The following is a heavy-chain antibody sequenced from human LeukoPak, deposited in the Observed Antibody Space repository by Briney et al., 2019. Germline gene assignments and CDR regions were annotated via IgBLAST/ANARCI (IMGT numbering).Heavy chain of an antibody. CDR1: GYTFTSYG. V-gene: IGHV1-18*01. J-gene: IGHJ3*02. CDR2: ISAYNGNT. D-gene: IGHD4-17*01. Sequence: ASVKVSCKASGYTFTSYGISWVRQAPGQGLEWMGWISAYNGNTNYTQKLQGRVTMTTDTSTSTAYMELRSLRSDDTAVYYCARALDYGDSFDIWGQGTMVTVSS. CDR3: ARALDYGDSFDI.